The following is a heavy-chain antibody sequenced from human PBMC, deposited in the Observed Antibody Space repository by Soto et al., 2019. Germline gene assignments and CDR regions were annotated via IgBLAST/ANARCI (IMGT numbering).Heavy chain of an antibody. V-gene: IGHV5-10-1*01. D-gene: IGHD4-4*01. J-gene: IGHJ4*02. CDR3: ARLPSKVRDY. CDR1: GYSFTSYW. CDR2: IDPGDSYT. Sequence: GEYLKISCKGSGYSFTSYWISWVRQMPGKGLEWMGRIDPGDSYTSYSPSFQGHVTISSDKTNSTADLQWSSLKASDTAMYYCARLPSKVRDYWGQGTLVTVSS.